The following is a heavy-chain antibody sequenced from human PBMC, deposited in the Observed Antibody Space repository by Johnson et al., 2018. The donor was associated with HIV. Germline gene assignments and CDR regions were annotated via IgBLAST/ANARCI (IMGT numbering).Heavy chain of an antibody. Sequence: QEQLVESGGGVVQSGGSLRLSCTAPGFTFSNYGIHWVRQTPGKGLEWVAFIRPDESNKYYVDSVKGRFTISRDNAKNSLYLQMNSLRAEDTAVYYCATRQQLVPGAFDIGGQGTMVTVSS. J-gene: IGHJ3*02. CDR2: IRPDESNK. D-gene: IGHD6-13*01. V-gene: IGHV3-30*02. CDR1: GFTFSNYG. CDR3: ATRQQLVPGAFDI.